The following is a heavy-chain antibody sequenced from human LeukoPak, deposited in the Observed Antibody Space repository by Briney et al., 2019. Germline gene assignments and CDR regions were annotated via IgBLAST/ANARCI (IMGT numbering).Heavy chain of an antibody. CDR2: INHSGIT. D-gene: IGHD3-10*01. Sequence: PSETLSLTCTVYGGSFSGLCWSWIRQPPGKGLEWIGEINHSGITNYSPSLQSRVTISVDTSKNQFSLNLTSVTAADTAVYYCARGQRRLPMLRGVGPQIWFDPWGQGTLVTVSS. CDR3: ARGQRRLPMLRGVGPQIWFDP. V-gene: IGHV4-34*01. J-gene: IGHJ5*02. CDR1: GGSFSGLC.